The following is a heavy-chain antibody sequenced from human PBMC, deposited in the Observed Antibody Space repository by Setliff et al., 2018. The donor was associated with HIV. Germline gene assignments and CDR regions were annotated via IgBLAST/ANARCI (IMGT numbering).Heavy chain of an antibody. J-gene: IGHJ4*02. CDR2: VHFSGTT. Sequence: SETLSLTCTVSGGSMRSTTYYWGWVRQPPGKGLEWIGNVHFSGTTYYNPSLKSRVTISVDTSKNKFSLRLTSVTAADTALYYCARGAPYGSGRHRWNSWGQGTLVTVSS. D-gene: IGHD3-10*01. CDR1: GGSMRSTTYY. V-gene: IGHV4-39*07. CDR3: ARGAPYGSGRHRWNS.